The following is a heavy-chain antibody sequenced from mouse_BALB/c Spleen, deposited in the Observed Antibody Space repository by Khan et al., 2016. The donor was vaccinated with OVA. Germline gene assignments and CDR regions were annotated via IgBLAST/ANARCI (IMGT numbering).Heavy chain of an antibody. D-gene: IGHD2-10*01. CDR3: TRPYYADY. J-gene: IGHJ2*01. V-gene: IGHV1-9*01. CDR2: ILPGTGST. CDR1: GYTFSNYW. Sequence: QVQLKESGAELMKPGASVKISCKATGYTFSNYWIEWVKQRPGHGLEWIGEILPGTGSTKYNEKFKGKATFTSETSSNTAYMQLSSLTSEDSAVYYCTRPYYADYWGQGTTLTVSS.